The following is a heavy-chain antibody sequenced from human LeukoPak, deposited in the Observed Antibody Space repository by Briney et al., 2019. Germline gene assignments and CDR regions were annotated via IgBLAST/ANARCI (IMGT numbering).Heavy chain of an antibody. CDR3: ARDVLNYDILTGYYIPHYYYYYGMDV. CDR2: INPSGGST. D-gene: IGHD3-9*01. Sequence: GASVMVSCKASGYTFTSYYMHWVRQAPGQGLEWMGIINPSGGSTSYAQKFQGRVTMTRDTSTSTVYMELSSLRSEDTAVYYCARDVLNYDILTGYYIPHYYYYYGMDVWGQGTTVTVSS. V-gene: IGHV1-46*01. J-gene: IGHJ6*02. CDR1: GYTFTSYY.